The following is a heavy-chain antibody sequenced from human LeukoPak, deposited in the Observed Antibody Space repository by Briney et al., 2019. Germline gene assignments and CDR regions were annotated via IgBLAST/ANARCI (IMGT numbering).Heavy chain of an antibody. CDR3: AKLVGTGTPPTDY. CDR1: GFTFSNYA. J-gene: IGHJ4*02. Sequence: GGSLRLSCAASGFTFSNYAMTWVRHAPGKGLECVSVISGFVSNTDYADPVKGRFTISRDNSKNTLSLQMNSLRAEDTAIYYCAKLVGTGTPPTDYWGQGTLVTVSS. D-gene: IGHD1-1*01. V-gene: IGHV3-23*01. CDR2: ISGFVSNT.